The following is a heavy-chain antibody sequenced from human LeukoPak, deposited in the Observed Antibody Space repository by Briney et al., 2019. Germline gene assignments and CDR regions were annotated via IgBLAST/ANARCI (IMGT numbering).Heavy chain of an antibody. J-gene: IGHJ5*02. D-gene: IGHD5-12*01. CDR3: ARGEYGGYANWFDP. V-gene: IGHV1-69*13. Sequence: WASVNVSCKASGGTFSSYAISWVRQAPGQGLEWMGGIIPIFGTANYAQNFQGRVTITADESTSTAYMELSSLRSEDTAVYYCARGEYGGYANWFDPWGQGTLVTVSS. CDR1: GGTFSSYA. CDR2: IIPIFGTA.